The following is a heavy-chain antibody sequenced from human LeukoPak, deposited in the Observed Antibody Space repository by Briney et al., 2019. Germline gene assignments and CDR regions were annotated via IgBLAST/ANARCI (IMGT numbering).Heavy chain of an antibody. Sequence: GASVKVSCKASGGTFSSYAISWVRQAPGQGLEWMGGIIPIFGTANYAQKFQGRVTITRDTSASTAYMELSSLRSEDTAVYYCARRLYDYVWGSYLGGPFGYWGQGTLVTVSS. V-gene: IGHV1-69*05. J-gene: IGHJ4*02. CDR3: ARRLYDYVWGSYLGGPFGY. D-gene: IGHD3-16*02. CDR1: GGTFSSYA. CDR2: IIPIFGTA.